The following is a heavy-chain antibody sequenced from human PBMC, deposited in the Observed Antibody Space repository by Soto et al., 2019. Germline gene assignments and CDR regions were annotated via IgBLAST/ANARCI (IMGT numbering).Heavy chain of an antibody. CDR2: IYYSGST. J-gene: IGHJ6*03. CDR3: ARSLGDYHYYYYMDV. Sequence: PSETLSLTCTVSDGSISSYCWSWIRQPPGKGLEWIGYIYYSGSTNYNPSLKSRVTISVDTSKNQFSLKLSSVTAADTAVYYCARSLGDYHYYYYMDVWGKGTTVTVSS. D-gene: IGHD2-21*02. V-gene: IGHV4-59*01. CDR1: DGSISSYC.